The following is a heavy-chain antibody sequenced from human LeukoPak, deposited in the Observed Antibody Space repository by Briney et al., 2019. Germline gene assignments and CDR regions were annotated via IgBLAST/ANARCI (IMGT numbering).Heavy chain of an antibody. Sequence: SETLSLTCGVDGGSFSGYYWSWIRQPPEKGLEWVGEINHSGSTNYNPSLKSRVTISVDTSKNQFSLKLSSVTAADTAVYYCARGSSTHYYGSGSLISHYYGMDVWGQGTTVTVSS. V-gene: IGHV4-34*01. D-gene: IGHD3-10*01. J-gene: IGHJ6*02. CDR3: ARGSSTHYYGSGSLISHYYGMDV. CDR2: INHSGST. CDR1: GGSFSGYY.